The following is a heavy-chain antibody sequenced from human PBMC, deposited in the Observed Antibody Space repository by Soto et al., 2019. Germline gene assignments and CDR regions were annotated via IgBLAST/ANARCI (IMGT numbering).Heavy chain of an antibody. V-gene: IGHV4-59*01. Sequence: PSETLSLTCTVSGGSISTYYWSWIRQPPGKGLESIGYIYYSGSANYNPSLKSRVTISVDTSKNQFSLRLSSVTAADTAIYYCARDDRENTRSPAPDHWGQGTLVTVSS. CDR1: GGSISTYY. J-gene: IGHJ4*02. CDR2: IYYSGSA. D-gene: IGHD2-2*01. CDR3: ARDDRENTRSPAPDH.